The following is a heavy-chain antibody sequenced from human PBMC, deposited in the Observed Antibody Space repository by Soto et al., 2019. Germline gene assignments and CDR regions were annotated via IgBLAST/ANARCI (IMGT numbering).Heavy chain of an antibody. CDR3: SQTYYYDGSGYLGH. Sequence: GSLRLLCAASGFSFSSYGMHWVRQARGEGLEWVALISKDGNNQYYTESVRSRFTISRDNSKNTLYLQMNSLRADDTAVYYCSQTYYYDGSGYLGHWGQGSLVTVSS. CDR1: GFSFSSYG. V-gene: IGHV3-30*18. J-gene: IGHJ4*02. CDR2: ISKDGNNQ. D-gene: IGHD3-22*01.